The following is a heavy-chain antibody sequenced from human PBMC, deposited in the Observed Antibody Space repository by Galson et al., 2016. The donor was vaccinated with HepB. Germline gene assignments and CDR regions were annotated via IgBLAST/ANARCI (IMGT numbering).Heavy chain of an antibody. Sequence: SVKVSCKVSGFTFTTSAVQWVRQARGQPLEWIGWIVVGSGNTDFAQKFQERVTLSRDMSTNTAYMELTSLRVEDTAVYYCAAGTHLSHIFDYWGQGTLVTVSS. CDR1: GFTFTTSA. CDR2: IVVGSGNT. D-gene: IGHD1/OR15-1a*01. J-gene: IGHJ4*02. CDR3: AAGTHLSHIFDY. V-gene: IGHV1-58*01.